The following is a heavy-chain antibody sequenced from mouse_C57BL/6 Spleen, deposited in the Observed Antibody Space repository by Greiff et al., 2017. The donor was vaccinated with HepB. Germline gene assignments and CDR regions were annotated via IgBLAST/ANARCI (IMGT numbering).Heavy chain of an antibody. CDR1: GFTFSDYG. CDR2: ISSGSSTI. Sequence: EVQLVQSGGGLVKPGGSLKLSCAASGFTFSDYGMHWVRQAPEKGLEWVAYISSGSSTINYADTVKGRFTFSRDNAKNTVFLQITSLSSEDTAMYYCARDGAMCYDYDYAMDYWGQGTTVTVSS. CDR3: ARDGAMCYDYDYAMDY. V-gene: IGHV5-17*01. D-gene: IGHD2-4*01. J-gene: IGHJ4*01.